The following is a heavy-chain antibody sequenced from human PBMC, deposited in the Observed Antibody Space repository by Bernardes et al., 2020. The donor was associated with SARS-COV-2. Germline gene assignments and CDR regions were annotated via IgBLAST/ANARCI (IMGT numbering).Heavy chain of an antibody. V-gene: IGHV3-53*01. J-gene: IGHJ4*02. Sequence: GGSLRLSCAASGFNVNTNHMNWVRQAPGKGPEWVSVLFRMGSTSYADSVRGRFTISRDNSKNTVFLQMNSLRVEDTAVYYCARDRGGDGYRHFDYWGQGTLVTVSS. CDR2: LFRMGST. CDR1: GFNVNTNH. CDR3: ARDRGGDGYRHFDY. D-gene: IGHD5-12*01.